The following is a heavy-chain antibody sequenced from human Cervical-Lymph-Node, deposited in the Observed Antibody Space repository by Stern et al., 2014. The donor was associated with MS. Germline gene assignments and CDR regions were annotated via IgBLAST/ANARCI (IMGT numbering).Heavy chain of an antibody. CDR1: GFTFSGPA. J-gene: IGHJ4*02. D-gene: IGHD4-23*01. CDR2: IRSKANSYAT. CDR3: TTLTTVVTYY. V-gene: IGHV3-73*02. Sequence: EVQLVASGGGLVQPGGSLKLSCAASGFTFSGPAMHWVRPASGQGLAWVGRIRSKANSYATAYAASVKGRFTISRDDSKNTAYLQMNSLKTEDTAVYYCTTLTTVVTYYWGQGTLVTVSS.